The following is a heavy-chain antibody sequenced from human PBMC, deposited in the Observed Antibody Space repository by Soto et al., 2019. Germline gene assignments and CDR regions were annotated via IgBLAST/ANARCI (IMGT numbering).Heavy chain of an antibody. CDR2: IHYSGST. D-gene: IGHD2-21*02. CDR1: GVSISSYY. Sequence: SETLSLTCTVSGVSISSYYCSWIRQHPGKGLEWIGYIHYSGSTNYNPSLKSRVTISVDTSKNQFSLKLSSVTAADTAVYLCAREDDGGDSLDVWGQGTTVTVSS. CDR3: AREDDGGDSLDV. J-gene: IGHJ6*02. V-gene: IGHV4-59*12.